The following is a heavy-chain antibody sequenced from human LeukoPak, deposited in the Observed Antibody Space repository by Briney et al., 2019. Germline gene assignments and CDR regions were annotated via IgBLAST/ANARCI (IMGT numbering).Heavy chain of an antibody. CDR2: IYYSGST. V-gene: IGHV4-39*07. J-gene: IGHJ3*02. D-gene: IGHD2-15*01. Sequence: SETLSLTCTVSGDSISSGDYYWSWIRQPPGKGLEWIGSIYYSGSTYDNPSLKSRVTISVDTSKNQFSLKLSSLTAADTAVYYCARTACSGGTCYSQRGAFDIWGQGTMVTVSS. CDR1: GDSISSGDYY. CDR3: ARTACSGGTCYSQRGAFDI.